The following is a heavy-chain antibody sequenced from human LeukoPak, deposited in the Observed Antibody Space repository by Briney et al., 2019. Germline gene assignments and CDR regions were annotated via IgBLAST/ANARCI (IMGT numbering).Heavy chain of an antibody. Sequence: PGGSLRLSCAASGFTVSSNYMSWVRQPPGKGLEWISVIYSGGDTSYADSVKGRFTISRDNSKNTLYLQMNSLRAEDTAVYYCAKDVAGYCSGGSCPLADYWGQGTLVTVSS. J-gene: IGHJ4*02. CDR2: IYSGGDT. CDR1: GFTVSSNY. V-gene: IGHV3-53*01. CDR3: AKDVAGYCSGGSCPLADY. D-gene: IGHD2-15*01.